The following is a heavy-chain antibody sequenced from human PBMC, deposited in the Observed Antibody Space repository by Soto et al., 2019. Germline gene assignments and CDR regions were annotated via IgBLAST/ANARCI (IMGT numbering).Heavy chain of an antibody. CDR1: GGSISSYY. V-gene: IGHV4-59*08. J-gene: IGHJ4*02. CDR3: ARHMQSGGYELGEFFDY. D-gene: IGHD3-10*01. Sequence: SETLSLTCTVSGGSISSYYWSWIRQPPGKGLEWITYIYYSGSTNYNPSLKSRVTISVDTSKNQFSLKLSSVTAADTAVYYCARHMQSGGYELGEFFDYWGQGTLVTVSS. CDR2: IYYSGST.